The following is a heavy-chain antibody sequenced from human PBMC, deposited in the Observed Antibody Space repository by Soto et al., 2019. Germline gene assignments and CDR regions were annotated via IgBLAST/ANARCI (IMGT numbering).Heavy chain of an antibody. J-gene: IGHJ6*03. V-gene: IGHV3-48*01. CDR1: EFTFSTYA. D-gene: IGHD3-10*01. CDR3: ARDQSRGQVFYYYMDV. CDR2: ISSSSQNI. Sequence: EVQLVESGGGLVQPGGSLRLSCAAFEFTFSTYAMNWVRQAPGKGLEWVSYISSSSQNIRYADSVKGRFTISRDNAKNSLYLQTNSLRAEDTAVYYCARDQSRGQVFYYYMDVWGKGTTVTVSS.